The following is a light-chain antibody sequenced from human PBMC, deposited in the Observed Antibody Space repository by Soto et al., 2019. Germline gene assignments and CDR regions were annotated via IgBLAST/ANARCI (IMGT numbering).Light chain of an antibody. J-gene: IGLJ1*01. CDR2: ANS. CDR1: SSNIGAGYD. CDR3: QSYDSTLRVYV. V-gene: IGLV1-40*01. Sequence: QSVLTHPPSVSGAPGQRVTVSCTGSSSNIGAGYDVHWYQQVPGTAPKLLIYANSKRPSGVPDRFSGSKSGTSASLAITGLQAEDEADYYCQSYDSTLRVYVFGIGTKLTVL.